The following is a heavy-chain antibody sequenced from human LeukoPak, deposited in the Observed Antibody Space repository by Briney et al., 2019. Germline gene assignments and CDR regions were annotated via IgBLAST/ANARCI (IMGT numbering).Heavy chain of an antibody. Sequence: GGSLRLSCAASGFTFSSYSMSWVRQAPGKGLEWVSAISGSGGSTYYADSVKGRFTISRDNSKNTLYLQMNSLRAEDTAVYYCAKGGYSIAAYYYYYYMDVWGKGTTVTVSS. CDR3: AKGGYSIAAYYYYYYMDV. V-gene: IGHV3-23*01. CDR1: GFTFSSYS. D-gene: IGHD6-25*01. J-gene: IGHJ6*03. CDR2: ISGSGGST.